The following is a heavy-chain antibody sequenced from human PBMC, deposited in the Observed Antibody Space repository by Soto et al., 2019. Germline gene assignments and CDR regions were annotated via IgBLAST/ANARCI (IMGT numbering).Heavy chain of an antibody. V-gene: IGHV3-7*01. CDR2: IKGDGSEK. Sequence: EVQLVESGGGLVQPGGSLRLSCAASGFTFGAYWMTWVRQAPWKGLELVANIKGDGSEKYFVDSVRGRFAISRDNAENSLYLQMHSLRAEDTDVYYCARDIVVGVRSLKYWGQGTLVTVSS. D-gene: IGHD2-15*01. J-gene: IGHJ4*02. CDR3: ARDIVVGVRSLKY. CDR1: GFTFGAYW.